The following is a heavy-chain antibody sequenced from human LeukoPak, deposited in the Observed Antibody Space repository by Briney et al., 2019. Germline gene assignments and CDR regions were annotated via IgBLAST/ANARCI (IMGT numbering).Heavy chain of an antibody. J-gene: IGHJ6*03. CDR3: ARRVSTSYYYMDV. Sequence: ASVKVSCKASGYTFTSYGISWVRQAPGQGLEWMGWISAYNGNTNYVQKLQGRVTITADESTSTAYMELSSLRSEDTAVYFCARRVSTSYYYMDVWGKGTTVTVSS. CDR2: ISAYNGNT. D-gene: IGHD2-2*01. CDR1: GYTFTSYG. V-gene: IGHV1-18*01.